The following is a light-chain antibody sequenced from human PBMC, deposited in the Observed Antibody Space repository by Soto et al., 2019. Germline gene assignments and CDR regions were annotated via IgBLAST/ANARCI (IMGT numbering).Light chain of an antibody. V-gene: IGKV3-15*01. Sequence: EIVMTQSPATLSVSPGERATLSCRASQSVSSNLAWYQQKPGQAPRLLIYGASTRATGIPARFSGSGSGTECTLTISRLQPEDFAVYYCQQYNKWPPWTFGKGTKVEIK. CDR2: GAS. J-gene: IGKJ1*01. CDR1: QSVSSN. CDR3: QQYNKWPPWT.